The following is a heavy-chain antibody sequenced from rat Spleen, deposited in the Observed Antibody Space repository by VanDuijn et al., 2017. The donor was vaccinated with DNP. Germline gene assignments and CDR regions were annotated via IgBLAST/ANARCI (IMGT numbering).Heavy chain of an antibody. D-gene: IGHD1-10*01. CDR1: GFTFSNSG. Sequence: EVRLVESGGGLVQPERSLKLSCAASGFTFSNSGFHWIRQAPTKGLEWVASISPRGISTFYRDSVKGRFTISRENAENTQYLQMDSLRSEDTATYYCASNNYFDYWGPGTMVTVSS. CDR3: ASNNYFDY. CDR2: ISPRGIST. J-gene: IGHJ1*01. V-gene: IGHV5-19*01.